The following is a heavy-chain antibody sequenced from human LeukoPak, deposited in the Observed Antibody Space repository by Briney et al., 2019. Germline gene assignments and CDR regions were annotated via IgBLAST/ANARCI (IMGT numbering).Heavy chain of an antibody. J-gene: IGHJ4*02. Sequence: ASVKVSCKASGYTSTSYDINWVRQATGPGLEWMRWMNPNSRNTGYAQKFQGRVTITRNTSISTAYMELSSLRSEDTAVYYCASNHCRSSTSCHPFDYWGQGTLVTVSS. V-gene: IGHV1-8*03. CDR2: MNPNSRNT. CDR3: ASNHCRSSTSCHPFDY. D-gene: IGHD2-2*01. CDR1: GYTSTSYD.